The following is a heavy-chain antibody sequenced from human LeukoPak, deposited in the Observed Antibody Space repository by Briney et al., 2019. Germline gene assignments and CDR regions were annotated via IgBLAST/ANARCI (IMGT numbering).Heavy chain of an antibody. CDR3: ARESAEDSSGWYYFDY. Sequence: SETLSLTCAVYGGSFSGYYWSWIRQPPGKGLEWIGEINHSGSTNYNPSLKSRVTISVDTSKNQFSLKLSSVTAADTAVYYCARESAEDSSGWYYFDYWGQGTLVTVSS. CDR1: GGSFSGYY. D-gene: IGHD6-19*01. J-gene: IGHJ4*02. V-gene: IGHV4-34*01. CDR2: INHSGST.